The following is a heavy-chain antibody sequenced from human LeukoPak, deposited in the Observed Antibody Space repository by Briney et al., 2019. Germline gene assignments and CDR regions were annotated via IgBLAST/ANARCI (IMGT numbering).Heavy chain of an antibody. CDR2: ISYDGSNK. V-gene: IGHV3-30-3*01. J-gene: IGHJ4*02. CDR3: ARGVDYGGKAPFDY. D-gene: IGHD4-23*01. Sequence: GRSLRLSCAASGFTFSSYAMHWVRQAPGKGLEWVAVISYDGSNKYYADSVKGRFTISRDNSKNTLYLQMNSLRAEDTAVYYCARGVDYGGKAPFDYWGQGTLVTVSS. CDR1: GFTFSSYA.